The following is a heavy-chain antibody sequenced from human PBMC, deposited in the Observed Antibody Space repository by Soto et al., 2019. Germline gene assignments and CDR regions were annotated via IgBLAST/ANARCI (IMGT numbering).Heavy chain of an antibody. CDR1: GYTFTSYA. V-gene: IGHV1-3*01. D-gene: IGHD3-22*01. CDR2: INAGNGNT. Sequence: GASVKVSCKASGYTFTSYAMHWVRQAPGQRLEWMGWINAGNGNTKYSQKFQGRVTITRDTSASTAYMELSSLRSEDTAVYYCAGDLFDSSGYLNNSPAYWGQGTLVPVAS. J-gene: IGHJ4*02. CDR3: AGDLFDSSGYLNNSPAY.